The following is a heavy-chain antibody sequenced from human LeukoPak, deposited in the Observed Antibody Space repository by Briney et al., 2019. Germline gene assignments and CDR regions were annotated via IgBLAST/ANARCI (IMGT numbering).Heavy chain of an antibody. CDR2: IYYTGST. J-gene: IGHJ4*02. V-gene: IGHV4-59*08. Sequence: SETLSLTCSVSGGTISDYYWSWIRQPPGKGLEWLGYIYYTGSTDYNPSLKSRVTISVDTSKNQFSLKLSSVTAADTAVYYCARAPRGGLDYWGQGTLVTVSS. CDR3: ARAPRGGLDY. CDR1: GGTISDYY. D-gene: IGHD3-10*01.